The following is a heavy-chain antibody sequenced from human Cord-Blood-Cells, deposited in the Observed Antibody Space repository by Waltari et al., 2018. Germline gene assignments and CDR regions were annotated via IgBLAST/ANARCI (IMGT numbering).Heavy chain of an antibody. CDR3: ASPRYCSSTSCYAFDI. D-gene: IGHD2-2*01. CDR2: INHSGST. Sequence: QVQLQQWGAGLLKPSETLSLTCAVYGGSFSGSYWTWIRQPPGKGLEWIGEINHSGSTNYNPSLKSRVTISVDTSKNQFSLKLSSVTAADTAVYYCASPRYCSSTSCYAFDIWGQGTMVTVSS. J-gene: IGHJ3*02. CDR1: GGSFSGSY. V-gene: IGHV4-34*01.